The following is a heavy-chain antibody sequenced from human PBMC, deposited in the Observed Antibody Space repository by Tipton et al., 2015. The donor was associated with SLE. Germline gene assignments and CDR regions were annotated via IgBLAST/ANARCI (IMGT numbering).Heavy chain of an antibody. D-gene: IGHD3-3*01. CDR3: ARGSTIFGVVI. V-gene: IGHV4-59*08. J-gene: IGHJ4*02. Sequence: LRLSCAASGFTVSSNYMSWVRQHPGKGLEWIGYIYYSGSTYYNPSLKSRVTISIDTSKNQFSLKLSSVTAADTAVYYCARGSTIFGVVIWGQGTLVTVSS. CDR2: IYYSGST. CDR1: GFTVSSNY.